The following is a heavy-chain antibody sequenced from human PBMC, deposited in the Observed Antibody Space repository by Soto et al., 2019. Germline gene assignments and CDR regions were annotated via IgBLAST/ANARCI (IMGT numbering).Heavy chain of an antibody. CDR3: ARLEGLATISYYFDF. D-gene: IGHD1-1*01. V-gene: IGHV4-59*05. Sequence: PSETLSLTCTVSGVSISDYYWSWIRQPQEKGLEWIGSIYFRGITYYNPSLQTRVTISLDKSKSQFSLKLNSVTAADSAVYFCARLEGLATISYYFDFWGQGALVTVSS. J-gene: IGHJ4*02. CDR1: GVSISDYY. CDR2: IYFRGIT.